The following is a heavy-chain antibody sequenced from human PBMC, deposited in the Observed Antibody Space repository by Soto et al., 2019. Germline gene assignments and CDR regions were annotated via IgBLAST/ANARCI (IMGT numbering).Heavy chain of an antibody. Sequence: PGGSLRLSCAASGFTFSSYEMNWVRQAPGKGLEWVSYISSSGSTIYYADSVKGRFTISRDNAKNSLYLQMNSLRAEDTAVYYCARDHGGAGIGRLDPRGKGTPVTVS. D-gene: IGHD1-26*01. CDR2: ISSSGSTI. CDR3: ARDHGGAGIGRLDP. J-gene: IGHJ5*01. CDR1: GFTFSSYE. V-gene: IGHV3-48*03.